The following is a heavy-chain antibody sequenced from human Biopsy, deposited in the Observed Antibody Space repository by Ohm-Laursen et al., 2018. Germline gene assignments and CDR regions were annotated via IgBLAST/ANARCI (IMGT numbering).Heavy chain of an antibody. V-gene: IGHV4-34*01. Sequence: TLSLTCPVYGGSFSGYYWSWIRQPPGKGLEWIGEINYRGSTNYNPSLKSRVTISVDTAKNQFSLKLRSVTAADTAVYYCARAVDYYDPYYYYGLDVWGQGTTVTVSS. D-gene: IGHD3-16*01. J-gene: IGHJ6*02. CDR2: INYRGST. CDR1: GGSFSGYY. CDR3: ARAVDYYDPYYYYGLDV.